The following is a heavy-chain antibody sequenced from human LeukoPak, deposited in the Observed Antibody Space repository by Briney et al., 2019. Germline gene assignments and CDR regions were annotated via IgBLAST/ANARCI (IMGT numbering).Heavy chain of an antibody. CDR1: GYTFTGYY. V-gene: IGHV1-2*04. D-gene: IGHD3-22*01. Sequence: ASVKVSCTASGYTFTGYYMHWVRQAPGQGLEWMGWINPNSGGTNYAQKFQGWVTMTRDTSISTAYMELSRLRSDDTAVYYCVRDEDSGYGTKGMDVWGQGTTVTVSS. J-gene: IGHJ6*02. CDR2: INPNSGGT. CDR3: VRDEDSGYGTKGMDV.